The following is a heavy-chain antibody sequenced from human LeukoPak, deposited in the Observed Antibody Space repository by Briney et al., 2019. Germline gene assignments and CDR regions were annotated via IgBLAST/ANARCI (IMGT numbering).Heavy chain of an antibody. V-gene: IGHV1-69*13. CDR3: ASHITMVRGVITDY. D-gene: IGHD3-10*01. Sequence: ASVKVSCKASGGTLSSYAISWVRQAPGQGLEWMGGIIPIFGTANYAQKFQGRVTITADESTSTAYMELSSLRSEDTAVYYCASHITMVRGVITDYWGQGTLVTVSS. CDR2: IIPIFGTA. CDR1: GGTLSSYA. J-gene: IGHJ4*02.